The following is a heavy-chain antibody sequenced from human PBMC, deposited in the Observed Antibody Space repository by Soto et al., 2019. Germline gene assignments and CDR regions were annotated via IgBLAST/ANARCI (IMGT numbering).Heavy chain of an antibody. CDR1: GFCFSTYA. J-gene: IGHJ6*02. V-gene: IGHV3-23*01. D-gene: IGHD2-2*01. Sequence: EGSLRRSCADSGFCFSTYAMSWVRQAPGKGLEWVSAISDSGGSTDYADSVKGRFTISRDNSKNTLYLQMNSLRAEDTAVYYCAKDPFSVVPAAYMDVWGQGTTVTVSS. CDR3: AKDPFSVVPAAYMDV. CDR2: ISDSGGST.